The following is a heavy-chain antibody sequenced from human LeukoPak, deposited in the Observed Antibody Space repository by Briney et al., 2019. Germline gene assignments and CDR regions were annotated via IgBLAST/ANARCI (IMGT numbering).Heavy chain of an antibody. CDR3: ARDHVVVVPAASGPIGMDV. Sequence: ASVKVSCKASGGTFSSYAISWVRQAPGQGLEWMGGIIPIFGTANYAQKFQGRVTITADESTSTAYIELSSLRSEDTAVYYCARDHVVVVPAASGPIGMDVWGKGTTVTVSS. CDR1: GGTFSSYA. J-gene: IGHJ6*04. CDR2: IIPIFGTA. D-gene: IGHD2-2*01. V-gene: IGHV1-69*13.